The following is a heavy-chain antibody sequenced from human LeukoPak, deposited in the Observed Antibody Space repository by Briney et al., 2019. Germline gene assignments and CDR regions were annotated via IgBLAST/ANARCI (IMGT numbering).Heavy chain of an antibody. CDR1: GFTFSSYW. Sequence: PGGSLRLSCAASGFTFSSYWMYWVRQAPGKGPVWVARINTDGSSLNYADSVKGRFTISRDNAKNSLYLQMNSLRAEDTALYYCAKLVDTAMANDYWGQGTLVTVSS. J-gene: IGHJ4*02. V-gene: IGHV3-74*01. CDR3: AKLVDTAMANDY. CDR2: INTDGSSL. D-gene: IGHD5-18*01.